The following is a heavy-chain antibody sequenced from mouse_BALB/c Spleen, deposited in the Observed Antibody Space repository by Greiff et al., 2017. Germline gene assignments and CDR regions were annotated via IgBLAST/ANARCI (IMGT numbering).Heavy chain of an antibody. D-gene: IGHD1-1*01. CDR3: ARDRYYYGSSPHWFDY. CDR1: GFSLTCYG. Sequence: VKLEESGPGLVAPSQSLSITCTVSGFSLTCYGVHWVRQPPGKGLEWLGVIWAGGSTNYNSALMSRLSISKDNSKSQVFLKMNSLQTDDTAMYYCARDRYYYGSSPHWFDYWGQGTTLTVSS. J-gene: IGHJ2*01. V-gene: IGHV2-9*02. CDR2: IWAGGST.